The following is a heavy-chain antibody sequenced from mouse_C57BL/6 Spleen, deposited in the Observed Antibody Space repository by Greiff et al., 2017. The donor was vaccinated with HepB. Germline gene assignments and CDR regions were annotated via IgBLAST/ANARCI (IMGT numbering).Heavy chain of an antibody. Sequence: QVHVKQSGPELVKPGASVKISCKASGYSFTSYYIHWVKQRPGQGLEWIGWIYPGSGNTKYNEKFKGKATLTADTSSSTAYMQLSSLTSEDSAVYYCASSGDAYWAMDYWGQGTSVTVSS. V-gene: IGHV1-66*01. CDR2: IYPGSGNT. J-gene: IGHJ4*01. CDR3: ASSGDAYWAMDY. D-gene: IGHD2-10*01. CDR1: GYSFTSYY.